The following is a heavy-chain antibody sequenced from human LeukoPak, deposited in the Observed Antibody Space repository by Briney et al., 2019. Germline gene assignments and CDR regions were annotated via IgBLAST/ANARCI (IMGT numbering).Heavy chain of an antibody. D-gene: IGHD2-15*01. Sequence: GGSLRLSCAASGFTFSSYEMNSVRQPPGKGLEWVSYISSGGSTVNYADSVNGPSTISRDNTKNSLYLQTTSLRVWDRAVYYCARVSVVEARCMWGEGAMV. CDR2: ISSGGSTV. CDR3: ARVSVVEARCM. J-gene: IGHJ3*02. CDR1: GFTFSSYE. V-gene: IGHV3-48*03.